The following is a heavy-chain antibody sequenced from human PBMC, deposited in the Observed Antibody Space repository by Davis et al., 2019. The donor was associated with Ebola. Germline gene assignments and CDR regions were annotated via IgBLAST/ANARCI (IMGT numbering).Heavy chain of an antibody. J-gene: IGHJ5*02. CDR2: INHSGST. D-gene: IGHD2-2*01. CDR3: AREKSRLPFDP. Sequence: PSETLSLTCAVYGGSFSGYYWSWIRQPQGKGLEWIGEINHSGSTNYNPSLKSRVTISVETSKNQFSLKLSSVTAADTAVYYCAREKSRLPFDPWGQGTLVTVSS. V-gene: IGHV4-34*01. CDR1: GGSFSGYY.